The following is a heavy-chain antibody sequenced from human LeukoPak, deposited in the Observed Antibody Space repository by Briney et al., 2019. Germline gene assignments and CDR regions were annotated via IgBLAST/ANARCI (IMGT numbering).Heavy chain of an antibody. D-gene: IGHD3-10*02. CDR1: GGTFSSYA. CDR2: IIPIFGTA. Sequence: SVKVSCKASGGTFSSYAISWVRQAPGQGLEWMGGIIPIFGTANYAQKFQGRVTITTDESTSTAYMELSSLRSEDTAVYYCARETPLVGGLRSAFDYGAREPWSPSPQ. J-gene: IGHJ4*02. V-gene: IGHV1-69*05. CDR3: ARETPLVGGLRSAFD.